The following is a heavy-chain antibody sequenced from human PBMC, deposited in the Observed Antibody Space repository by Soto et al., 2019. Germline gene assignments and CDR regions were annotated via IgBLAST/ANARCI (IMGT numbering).Heavy chain of an antibody. D-gene: IGHD3-16*01. CDR3: ARRGTTWYYVYAFDI. CDR2: IYYSGST. J-gene: IGHJ3*02. Sequence: SETLSLTCTVSGGSISSSSYYWGWIRQPPGKGLEWIGSIYYSGSTYYNPSLKSRVTISVDTSKNQFSLKLSSVTAADTAVYYCARRGTTWYYVYAFDIWGQGTMVTV. CDR1: GGSISSSSYY. V-gene: IGHV4-39*01.